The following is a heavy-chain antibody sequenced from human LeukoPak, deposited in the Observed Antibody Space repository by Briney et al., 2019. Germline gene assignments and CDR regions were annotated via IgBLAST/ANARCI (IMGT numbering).Heavy chain of an antibody. CDR1: GFTFGSYG. Sequence: GGSLRLSCVASGFTFGSYGMHWVRQAPGKGLEWVAVIWFDGTYKYNEGSVKGRFTISRDNFKDTVYLQMNSLRVEDTAVYYCARERLPNDYGDYGGGFDYWGQGALVTVSS. CDR3: ARERLPNDYGDYGGGFDY. D-gene: IGHD4-17*01. V-gene: IGHV3-33*01. CDR2: IWFDGTYK. J-gene: IGHJ4*02.